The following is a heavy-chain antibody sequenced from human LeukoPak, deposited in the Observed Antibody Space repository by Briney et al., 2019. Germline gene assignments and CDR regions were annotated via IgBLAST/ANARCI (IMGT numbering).Heavy chain of an antibody. CDR3: ARVAQGATTENYFYYYMDV. CDR2: ITSRSSHI. V-gene: IGHV3-21*04. D-gene: IGHD4-11*01. CDR1: GFAFNSYT. Sequence: GGSLRLSCEASGFAFNSYTITWVRQAPGKGLESVSSITSRSSHIYIADSVKGRFTISRDNAKNSLFLQMSSLRVEDTAVYYCARVAQGATTENYFYYYMDVWGKGTTVTDSS. J-gene: IGHJ6*03.